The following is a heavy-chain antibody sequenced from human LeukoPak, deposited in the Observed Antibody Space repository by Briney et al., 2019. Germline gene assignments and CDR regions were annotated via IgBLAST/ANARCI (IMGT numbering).Heavy chain of an antibody. D-gene: IGHD6-19*01. CDR2: MNPNSGNT. CDR1: GYTFTSCD. V-gene: IGHV1-8*01. Sequence: GASVKVSCKASGYTFTSCDINWVRQATGQGLELMGWMNPNSGNTVYGKSFQGRITMTRDISIGTAYMELSKLKSEETAIYYCTRASSGRRDNWGQGTLVTVSA. J-gene: IGHJ4*02. CDR3: TRASSGRRDN.